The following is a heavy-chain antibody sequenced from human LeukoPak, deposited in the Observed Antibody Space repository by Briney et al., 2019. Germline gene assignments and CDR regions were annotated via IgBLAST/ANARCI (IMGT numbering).Heavy chain of an antibody. CDR2: IYSGGNT. CDR3: ARLMLGGALSGTYNNWFDS. V-gene: IGHV3-53*01. CDR1: GFTVSNNY. J-gene: IGHJ5*01. Sequence: GGSLRLSCAASGFTVSNNYMTWVRQDPQRGLEWVSVIYSGGNTFYVDSVKGRFIISRDNSKNTLYLQIDSLRAEDTAVYYCARLMLGGALSGTYNNWFDSWGQGTLVIVSS. D-gene: IGHD1-20*01.